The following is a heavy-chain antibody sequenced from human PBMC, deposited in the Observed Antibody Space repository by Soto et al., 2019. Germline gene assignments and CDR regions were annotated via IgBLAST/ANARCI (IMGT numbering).Heavy chain of an antibody. V-gene: IGHV1-2*02. CDR3: ARDAPPADY. CDR1: GYTFTGYY. CDR2: HNPNSGGK. J-gene: IGHJ4*02. Sequence: GASVKVSCKASGYTFTGYYMHLVRQAAGQGLEWMGWHNPNSGGKNYAQKLQGRVTMTTDTSTSTAYMELRSLRSDDTAVYYCARDAPPADYWGQGTLVTVSS.